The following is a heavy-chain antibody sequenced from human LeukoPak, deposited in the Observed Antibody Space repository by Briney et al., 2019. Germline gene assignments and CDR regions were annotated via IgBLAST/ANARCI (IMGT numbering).Heavy chain of an antibody. CDR3: ARAHQDIVVVPAAFNWFDP. D-gene: IGHD2-2*01. J-gene: IGHJ5*02. CDR2: IIPIFGTA. Sequence: ASVKVSCKASGGTFSSYAISWVRQAPGQGLEWMGGIIPIFGTANYAQKFQGRVTITADESTSTAYMELSSLRSEDTAVYYCARAHQDIVVVPAAFNWFDPWGQGTLVTVSS. CDR1: GGTFSSYA. V-gene: IGHV1-69*13.